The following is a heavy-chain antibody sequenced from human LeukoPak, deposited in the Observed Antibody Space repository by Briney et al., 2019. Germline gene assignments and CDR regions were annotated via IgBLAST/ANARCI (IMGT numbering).Heavy chain of an antibody. D-gene: IGHD3-22*01. Sequence: SVKVSCKASGGTFSSYAISWVRQAPGQGLEWMGGIIPIFGTANYAQKFQGRVTITADESANTAYMELSSLRSEDTAVYYCARDLRYYYDSSSPDYWGQGTLVTVSS. V-gene: IGHV1-69*13. CDR2: IIPIFGTA. CDR3: ARDLRYYYDSSSPDY. CDR1: GGTFSSYA. J-gene: IGHJ4*02.